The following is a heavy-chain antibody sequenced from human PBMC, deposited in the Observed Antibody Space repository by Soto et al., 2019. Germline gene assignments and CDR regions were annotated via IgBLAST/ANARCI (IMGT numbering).Heavy chain of an antibody. D-gene: IGHD2-2*01. CDR1: GGTFSSYA. CDR3: ARSQGSSTSLEIYDYYYYGRDV. V-gene: IGHV1-69*01. Sequence: QVQLVQSGAEVKKPGSSVKVSCKASGGTFSSYAISWVRQAPGQGLEWMGGIIPISDTTNYAQKFQGRVTSTADESTSTAYMELSSLRSEDTAVYYCARSQGSSTSLEIYDYYYYGRDVWGQGTTVTVSS. CDR2: IIPISDTT. J-gene: IGHJ6*02.